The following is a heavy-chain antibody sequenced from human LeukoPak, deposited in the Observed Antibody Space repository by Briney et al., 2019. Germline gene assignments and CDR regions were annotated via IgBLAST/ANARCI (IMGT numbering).Heavy chain of an antibody. CDR1: GFTFSSYA. V-gene: IGHV3-23*01. CDR2: ISGSGGST. J-gene: IGHJ4*02. Sequence: GGSLRLSCAASGFTFSSYAMTWVRQAPGKGLEWVSAISGSGGSTYYADSVKGRFTISRDNSKNTLYLQMNSLRAEDTAVYYCAKVHTSSKQLPDDYWGQGTLVTVSS. D-gene: IGHD5-18*01. CDR3: AKVHTSSKQLPDDY.